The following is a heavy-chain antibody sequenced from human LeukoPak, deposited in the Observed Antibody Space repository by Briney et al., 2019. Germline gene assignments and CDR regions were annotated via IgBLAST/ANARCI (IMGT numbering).Heavy chain of an antibody. CDR3: ARGGGTHFDY. Sequence: GGSLRLSCAASGFTFSSCSMNWVRQAPGKGLEWVSSISSSSSYIYYADSVKGRFTISRDNAKNSLYLQMNSLRAEDTAVYYCARGGGTHFDYWGQGTLVTVSS. CDR2: ISSSSSYI. J-gene: IGHJ4*02. CDR1: GFTFSSCS. V-gene: IGHV3-21*01. D-gene: IGHD1-1*01.